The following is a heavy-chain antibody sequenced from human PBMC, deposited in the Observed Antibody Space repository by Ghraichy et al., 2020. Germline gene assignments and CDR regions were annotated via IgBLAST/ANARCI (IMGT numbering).Heavy chain of an antibody. D-gene: IGHD3-10*01. Sequence: GGSLRLSCSASGFTFSSYAMHWVRQAPGKGLEYVSAISSNGGSTYYADSVKGRFTISRDNSKNTLYLQMSSVRAEDTAGYYFVKNSWFGELFLDYWGQGTLVTVSS. CDR3: VKNSWFGELFLDY. V-gene: IGHV3-64D*06. CDR1: GFTFSSYA. J-gene: IGHJ4*02. CDR2: ISSNGGST.